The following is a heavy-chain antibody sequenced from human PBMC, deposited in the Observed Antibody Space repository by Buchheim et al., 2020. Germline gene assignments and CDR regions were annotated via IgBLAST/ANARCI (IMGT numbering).Heavy chain of an antibody. D-gene: IGHD6-19*01. CDR3: AKCIPVGGKYCYYHGMDV. CDR2: ISHDGSNQ. V-gene: IGHV3-30-3*02. Sequence: QVQLVESGGGVVQPGRSLRLSCAASGFTFSRYAMYWVRQAPAKGLEWVALISHDGSNQYYADSVKGRFTISRDNSKNTLSLEMNSLKTEDTAVYFCAKCIPVGGKYCYYHGMDVWGQGTT. J-gene: IGHJ6*02. CDR1: GFTFSRYA.